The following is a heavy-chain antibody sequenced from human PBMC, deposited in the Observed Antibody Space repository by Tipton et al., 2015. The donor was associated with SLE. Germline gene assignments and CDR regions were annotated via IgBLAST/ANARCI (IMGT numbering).Heavy chain of an antibody. D-gene: IGHD6-19*01. CDR2: VYDSGST. CDR1: GDSISNYY. CDR3: ARDGRGSSGWHDAFDI. V-gene: IGHV4-59*12. J-gene: IGHJ3*02. Sequence: TLSLTCIVSGDSISNYYWSWIRQPPGKGLEWIGCVYDSGSTNYNPSLKSRVIISVDTSKNQFSLKLSSVTAADTAVYYCARDGRGSSGWHDAFDIWGQGTMVTVSS.